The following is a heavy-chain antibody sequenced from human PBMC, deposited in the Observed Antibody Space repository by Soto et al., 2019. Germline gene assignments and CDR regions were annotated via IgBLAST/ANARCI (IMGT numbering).Heavy chain of an antibody. V-gene: IGHV1-69*06. CDR2: IIPIFGTA. CDR1: GGTFIIYA. CDR3: ASIRGYSYGGPRVRLDGMDV. Sequence: SSVKVACKASGGTFIIYAISWVRQAPGQGLEWMGGIIPIFGTANYAQKFQGRVTITADKSTSTAYTELSSLRSEDTAVYYCASIRGYSYGGPRVRLDGMDVWGQATTVTVSS. D-gene: IGHD5-18*01. J-gene: IGHJ6*01.